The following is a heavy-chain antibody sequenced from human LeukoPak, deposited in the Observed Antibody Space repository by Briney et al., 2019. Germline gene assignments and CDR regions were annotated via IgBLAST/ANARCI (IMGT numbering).Heavy chain of an antibody. V-gene: IGHV4-59*01. D-gene: IGHD4-17*01. CDR2: ISYSGST. CDR3: ARRRAYNDYAAGLYYYFMDV. CDR1: GGSINNYY. Sequence: SETLSLTCIVSGGSINNYYWSWLRQSPGKGLEWIGFISYSGSTNYNPSLTSRATISVDASKDQVSLKLSSVTAADTAVYYCARRRAYNDYAAGLYYYFMDVWGKGTTVVVSS. J-gene: IGHJ6*03.